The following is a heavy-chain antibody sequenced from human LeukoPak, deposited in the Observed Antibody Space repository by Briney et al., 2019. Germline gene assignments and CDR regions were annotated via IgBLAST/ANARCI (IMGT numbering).Heavy chain of an antibody. CDR3: ARAPYYYDSSGSLGAFDI. CDR1: GYTFTGYY. V-gene: IGHV1-2*06. D-gene: IGHD3-22*01. CDR2: INPNSGGT. Sequence: GASVKVSCKASGYTFTGYYMHWVRQAPGRGLEWMGRINPNSGGTNYAQKFQGRVTMTRDTSISTAYMELSRLRSDDTAVYYCARAPYYYDSSGSLGAFDIWGQGTMVTVSS. J-gene: IGHJ3*02.